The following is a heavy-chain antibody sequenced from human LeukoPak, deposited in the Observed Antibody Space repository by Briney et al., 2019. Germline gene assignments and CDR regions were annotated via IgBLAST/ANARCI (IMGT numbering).Heavy chain of an antibody. CDR2: IYSGGST. J-gene: IGHJ2*01. Sequence: GGSLRLSCAASGFTFSSYWMSWVRQAPGKGLEWVSVIYSGGSTYYADSVKGRFTISRDNSKNTLYLQMNSLRAEDTAVYYCASYYYGSGSYPWYFDLWGRGTLATVSS. V-gene: IGHV3-53*01. CDR1: GFTFSSYW. CDR3: ASYYYGSGSYPWYFDL. D-gene: IGHD3-10*01.